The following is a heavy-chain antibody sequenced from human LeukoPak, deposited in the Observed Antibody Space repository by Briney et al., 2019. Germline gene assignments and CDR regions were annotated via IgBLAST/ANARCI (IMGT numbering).Heavy chain of an antibody. J-gene: IGHJ6*02. V-gene: IGHV1-69*04. CDR3: ARVLAYCGGDCYSSYYYYYGMDV. CDR1: GGTFSSYA. D-gene: IGHD2-21*02. CDR2: IIPILGIA. Sequence: ASVNVSCKASGGTFSSYAISWVRQAPGQGLEWMGRIIPILGIANYAQKFQGRVTITADKSTSTAYMELSSLRSEDTAVYYCARVLAYCGGDCYSSYYYYYGMDVWGQGTTVTVSS.